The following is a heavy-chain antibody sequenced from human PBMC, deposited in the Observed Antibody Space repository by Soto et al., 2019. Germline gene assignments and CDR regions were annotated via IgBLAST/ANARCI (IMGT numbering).Heavy chain of an antibody. V-gene: IGHV1-69*12. D-gene: IGHD6-19*01. Sequence: QVQLVQSGAEVKKPGSSVKVSCKASGGTFSSYAISWVRQAPGQGLEWMGGIIPIFGTANYAQKFQGRVTITADESRGAAYMELSSPGSEDTAMYYCARDLAVGGTGYYYYGMDVWGQGTTVTVSS. CDR3: ARDLAVGGTGYYYYGMDV. CDR2: IIPIFGTA. J-gene: IGHJ6*02. CDR1: GGTFSSYA.